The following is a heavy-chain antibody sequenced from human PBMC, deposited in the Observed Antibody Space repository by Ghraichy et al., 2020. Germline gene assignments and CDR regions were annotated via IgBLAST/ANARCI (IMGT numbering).Heavy chain of an antibody. J-gene: IGHJ5*02. V-gene: IGHV3-7*01. CDR2: IKQDGSEK. CDR1: GFTFSSYW. Sequence: LSLTCAASGFTFSSYWMSWVRQAPGKGLEWVANIKQDGSEKYYVDSVKGRFTISRDNAKNSLYLQMNSLRAEDTAVYYCARDVTVTVLRGYWFDPWGQGTLVTVSS. CDR3: ARDVTVTVLRGYWFDP. D-gene: IGHD1-14*01.